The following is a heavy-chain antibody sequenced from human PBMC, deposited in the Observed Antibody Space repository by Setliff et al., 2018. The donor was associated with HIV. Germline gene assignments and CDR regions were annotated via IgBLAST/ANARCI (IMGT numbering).Heavy chain of an antibody. CDR2: IISILEIT. D-gene: IGHD3-10*01. V-gene: IGHV1-69*10. J-gene: IGHJ3*02. Sequence: SVKVSCKASGGTSSTHAMNWVRQAPGQGLEWMGQIISILEITDYAQKFQGRLTITADEPTNTNYMELSGLRSEDTAVYYCAGPRGDEAFDIWGRGTMVTVSS. CDR3: AGPRGDEAFDI. CDR1: GGTSSTHA.